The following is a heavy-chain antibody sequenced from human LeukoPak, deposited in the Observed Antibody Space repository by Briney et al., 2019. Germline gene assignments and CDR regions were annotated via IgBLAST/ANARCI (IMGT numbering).Heavy chain of an antibody. J-gene: IGHJ4*02. D-gene: IGHD2-2*01. CDR2: FDPEDGET. Sequence: ASVKVSCKASGYDFTSYAISWVRQAPGQGLEWMGGFDPEDGETIYAQKFQGRVTMTEDTSTDTAYMELSSLRSEDTAVYYCATDSTAGSSYYFDYWGQGTLVTVSS. CDR3: ATDSTAGSSYYFDY. CDR1: GYDFTSYA. V-gene: IGHV1-24*01.